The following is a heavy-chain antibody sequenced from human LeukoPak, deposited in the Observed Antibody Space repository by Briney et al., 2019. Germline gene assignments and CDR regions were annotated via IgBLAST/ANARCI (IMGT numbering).Heavy chain of an antibody. Sequence: GGSLRLSCAASGFAFSRQDMGWVRQAPGKGLEWVAAISDSGDRTYYVDSVKGRFTISRDNSKNTLYLQMNSLRADDTAVYYCAKDARRSSGWYFFDHWGQGILVTVSS. V-gene: IGHV3-23*01. J-gene: IGHJ4*02. CDR2: ISDSGDRT. CDR1: GFAFSRQD. CDR3: AKDARRSSGWYFFDH. D-gene: IGHD6-19*01.